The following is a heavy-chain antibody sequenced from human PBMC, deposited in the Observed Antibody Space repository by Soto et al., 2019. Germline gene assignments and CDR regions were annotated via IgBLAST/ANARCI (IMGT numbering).Heavy chain of an antibody. CDR1: GGSISSGSYY. J-gene: IGHJ4*02. CDR3: ATELGYCSGGSCYEGY. V-gene: IGHV4-39*01. Sequence: QLQLQESGPGLVKPSETLSLTCTVSGGSISSGSYYWGWIRQPPGKGLEGIGSIYYSGSTYYNPSLKSRVTISVDTSKNQFSLKLSSVTAADTAVYYCATELGYCSGGSCYEGYWGQGTLVTVSS. D-gene: IGHD2-15*01. CDR2: IYYSGST.